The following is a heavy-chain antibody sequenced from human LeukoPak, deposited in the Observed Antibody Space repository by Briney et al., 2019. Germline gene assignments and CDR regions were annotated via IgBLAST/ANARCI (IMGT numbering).Heavy chain of an antibody. CDR3: AKDNYYDSSGYAGS. D-gene: IGHD3-22*01. Sequence: PGGSLRLSCAASGFTFDDYAMHWVRQAPGKGLEWVSGISWNSGSIGYADSVKGRFTISRDNAKNSLYLQMNSLRAEDTALYYCAKDNYYDSSGYAGSWGQGTLVTVSS. CDR1: GFTFDDYA. V-gene: IGHV3-9*01. CDR2: ISWNSGSI. J-gene: IGHJ5*02.